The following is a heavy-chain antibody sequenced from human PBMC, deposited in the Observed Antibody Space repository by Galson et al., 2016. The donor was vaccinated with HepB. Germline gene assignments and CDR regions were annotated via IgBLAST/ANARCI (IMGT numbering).Heavy chain of an antibody. CDR3: ARVGGHSLCDH. J-gene: IGHJ4*02. D-gene: IGHD1-26*01. Sequence: SVKVSCKASGYTFTTYAINWVRQAPGQGLEWMGWIGTSNGYTNYAQKVQGRVTLSIDTSTNTAYMELRSLRSDDTAIYYCARVGGHSLCDHRGQGTLVTVSS. V-gene: IGHV1-18*01. CDR1: GYTFTTYA. CDR2: IGTSNGYT.